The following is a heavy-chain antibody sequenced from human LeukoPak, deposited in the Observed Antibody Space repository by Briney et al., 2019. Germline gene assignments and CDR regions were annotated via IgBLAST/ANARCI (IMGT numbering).Heavy chain of an antibody. J-gene: IGHJ4*02. D-gene: IGHD1-26*01. Sequence: GESLKISCQGSGYRFTRYWIGWVRQMPGKGLEWMGIVHPADSDTRYSTSFEGQVTISVDKSINTTYLQWSSLEASDTAMYYCARRGVGAATGFDYWGQGTLVTVSS. CDR1: GYRFTRYW. CDR2: VHPADSDT. V-gene: IGHV5-51*01. CDR3: ARRGVGAATGFDY.